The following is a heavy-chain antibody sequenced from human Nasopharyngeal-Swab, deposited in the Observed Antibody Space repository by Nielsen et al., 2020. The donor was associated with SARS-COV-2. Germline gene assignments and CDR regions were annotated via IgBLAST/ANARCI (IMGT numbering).Heavy chain of an antibody. V-gene: IGHV4-39*01. Sequence: WVRQAPGKGLEWIGSASYSGSSYYNPSLKSRVTISIDPSKNQFSLQLSSVTAADTAVYYCARHDSGTYFRLDYWGQGILVTVSS. CDR2: ASYSGSS. D-gene: IGHD1-26*01. CDR3: ARHDSGTYFRLDY. J-gene: IGHJ4*02.